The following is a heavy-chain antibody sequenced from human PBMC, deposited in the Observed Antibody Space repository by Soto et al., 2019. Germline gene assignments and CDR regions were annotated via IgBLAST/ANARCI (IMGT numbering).Heavy chain of an antibody. CDR2: IYHTGST. Sequence: SETLSLTCTVSGGSISSYYWSWIRQPPGKGLEWIGYIYHTGSTSYNPSLKSRVTISVDTSKNQFSLKLSSVTAADTAVYYCAREGVSSSWYNYYGMDVWGQGTTVTVSS. CDR1: GGSISSYY. J-gene: IGHJ6*02. D-gene: IGHD6-13*01. V-gene: IGHV4-59*12. CDR3: AREGVSSSWYNYYGMDV.